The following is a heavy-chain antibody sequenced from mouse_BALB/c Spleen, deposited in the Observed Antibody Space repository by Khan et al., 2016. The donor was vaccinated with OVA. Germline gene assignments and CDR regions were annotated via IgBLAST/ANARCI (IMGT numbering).Heavy chain of an antibody. V-gene: IGHV9-3-1*01. J-gene: IGHJ4*01. CDR2: INTYTGEP. Sequence: QIQLVQSGPELKKPGETVKISCKASGYTFTNYGMNWVKQSPGKTLKWMGWINTYTGEPTYADDFTGRFAFSLETSASTAYLQINSLQNEDTATYFGARPPYFSYTLAHWGQGTSVTVSS. D-gene: IGHD2-10*01. CDR3: ARPPYFSYTLAH. CDR1: GYTFTNYG.